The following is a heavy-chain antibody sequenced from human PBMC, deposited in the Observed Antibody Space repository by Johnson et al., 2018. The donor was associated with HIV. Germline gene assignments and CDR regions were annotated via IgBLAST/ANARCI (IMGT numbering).Heavy chain of an antibody. CDR2: ISYDGTDK. J-gene: IGHJ3*01. CDR3: ARVQRSGWFHTDAFDL. V-gene: IGHV3-30*04. Sequence: QVQLVESGGGVVQPGRSLRLSCVASGFPFSTYAIHWVRQAPGKGLEWVAVISYDGTDKFYATSVKGRCTVSRDNSNNILFLQKSSRRSDDTAVYFCARVQRSGWFHTDAFDLWGQGTMVTVSS. D-gene: IGHD6-19*01. CDR1: GFPFSTYA.